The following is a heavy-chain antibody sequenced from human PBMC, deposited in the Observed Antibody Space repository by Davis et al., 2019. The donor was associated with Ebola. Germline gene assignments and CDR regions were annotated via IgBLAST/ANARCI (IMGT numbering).Heavy chain of an antibody. CDR2: ISHSGST. CDR1: GGSFSGYY. Sequence: PSETLSLTCAVYGGSFSGYYWSWIRQPPGKGLEWIGEISHSGSTNYNPSLKSRVTISVDTSKNQFSLKLSSVTAADTAVYYCARDGRLWPGPARFDPWGQGTLVTVSS. CDR3: ARDGRLWPGPARFDP. V-gene: IGHV4-34*01. J-gene: IGHJ5*02. D-gene: IGHD5-18*01.